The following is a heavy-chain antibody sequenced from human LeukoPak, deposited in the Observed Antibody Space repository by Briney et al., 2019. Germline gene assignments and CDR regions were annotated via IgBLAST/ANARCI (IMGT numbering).Heavy chain of an antibody. CDR2: IHNTGST. J-gene: IGHJ4*02. V-gene: IGHV4-59*01. CDR1: SDFSSSYY. D-gene: IGHD6-19*01. CDR3: ARVTSSSGWYDMVDY. Sequence: PSETLSLTCTVSSDFSSSYYWNWIRQPPGKGLEWIGYIHNTGSTTYNPSLKSRLTMSVDTSKRQFSLRLSSVTAADTAVYYCARVTSSSGWYDMVDYWGQGALVAVSS.